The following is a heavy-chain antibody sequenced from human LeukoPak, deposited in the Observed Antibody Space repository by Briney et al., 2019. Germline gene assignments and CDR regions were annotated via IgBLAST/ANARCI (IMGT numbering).Heavy chain of an antibody. CDR1: GFTFSSYA. J-gene: IGHJ4*02. Sequence: SGGSLRLSCTASGFTFSSYAMSWVRQAPGKGLEWVSAISGSGGSTYYADSVKGRFTISRDNSKNSLYLQMNSLRAEDTAVYYCARDGYYYDSGKFDYWGQGTLVTVSS. V-gene: IGHV3-23*01. CDR2: ISGSGGST. D-gene: IGHD3-22*01. CDR3: ARDGYYYDSGKFDY.